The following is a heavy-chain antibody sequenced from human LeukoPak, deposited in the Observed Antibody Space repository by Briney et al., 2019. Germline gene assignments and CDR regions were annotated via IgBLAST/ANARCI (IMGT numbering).Heavy chain of an antibody. CDR3: AKDISSSGRYYFDY. V-gene: IGHV3-9*01. J-gene: IGHJ4*02. D-gene: IGHD3-22*01. Sequence: GGSLRLSCAASGFIFDDYAMHWVRHAPGKGLEWVSGISWNGGSIGYADSVKGRFTISRDNAKNSLYLQMNSLRAEDTALYYCAKDISSSGRYYFDYWGQGTLVTVSS. CDR2: ISWNGGSI. CDR1: GFIFDDYA.